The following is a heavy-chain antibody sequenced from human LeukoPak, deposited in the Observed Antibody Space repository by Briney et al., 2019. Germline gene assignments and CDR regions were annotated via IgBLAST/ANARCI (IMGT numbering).Heavy chain of an antibody. CDR3: AREGGIAVAGTYWFDP. Sequence: SVKVSCKASGYTFATYSISWVRQAPGQGLEWMGRIIPIFGTANYAQKFQGRVTITTDESTSTAYMELSSLRSEDTAVYYCAREGGIAVAGTYWFDPWGQGTLVTVSS. CDR2: IIPIFGTA. D-gene: IGHD6-19*01. J-gene: IGHJ5*02. CDR1: GYTFATYS. V-gene: IGHV1-69*05.